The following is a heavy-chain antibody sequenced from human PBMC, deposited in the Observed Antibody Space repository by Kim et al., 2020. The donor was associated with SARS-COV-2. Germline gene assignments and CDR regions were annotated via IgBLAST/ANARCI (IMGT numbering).Heavy chain of an antibody. D-gene: IGHD2-15*01. CDR1: GYTLTELS. V-gene: IGHV1-24*01. J-gene: IGHJ4*02. CDR2: FDPEDGET. CDR3: ATNWPYPGYCSGGSCYSIDY. Sequence: ASVKVSCKVSGYTLTELSMHWVRQAPGKGLEWMGGFDPEDGETIYAQKFQGRVTMTEDTSTDTAYMGLSSLRSEDTAVYYCATNWPYPGYCSGGSCYSIDYWGQGTLVTVSS.